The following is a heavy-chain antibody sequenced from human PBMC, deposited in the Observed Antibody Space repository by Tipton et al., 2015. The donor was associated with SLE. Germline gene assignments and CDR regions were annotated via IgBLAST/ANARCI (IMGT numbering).Heavy chain of an antibody. Sequence: TLSLTCTVSGGSISSSSYYWGWIRQPPGKGLEWIGSIYYSGSTYYNPSLKSRVTISVDTSMNQFSLKLSSVTAADTAVYYCARDPSRYSGSQSPFDYWGQGTLVTVSS. CDR1: GGSISSSSYY. D-gene: IGHD1-26*01. CDR3: ARDPSRYSGSQSPFDY. V-gene: IGHV4-39*07. CDR2: IYYSGST. J-gene: IGHJ4*02.